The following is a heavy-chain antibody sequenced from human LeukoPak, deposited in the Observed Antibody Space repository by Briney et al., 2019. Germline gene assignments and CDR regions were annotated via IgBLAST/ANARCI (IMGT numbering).Heavy chain of an antibody. Sequence: SETLSLTCTVSGGSISSSSYYWGWIRQPPGKGLEWIGSIYYSGSTYYNPSLKSRVTISVDTSKNQFSLKLSSVTAADTAVYYCARSQEWWYWYFDLWGRGTLVTVSS. CDR3: ARSQEWWYWYFDL. D-gene: IGHD2-15*01. CDR1: GGSISSSSYY. V-gene: IGHV4-39*07. J-gene: IGHJ2*01. CDR2: IYYSGST.